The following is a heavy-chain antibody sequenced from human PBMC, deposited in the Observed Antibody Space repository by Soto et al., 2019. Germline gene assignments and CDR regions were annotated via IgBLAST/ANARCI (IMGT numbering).Heavy chain of an antibody. V-gene: IGHV3-15*01. Sequence: VQLVESGGGLVKPGGSLRLSCAVSGFTFSSAWMTWVRQAPGKGLEWVGRIKTETDGKTTDYAAPVKGRFTISREDSKNTLYLQMNSLKTEDTAVYYCTLGRDYGASEYFQHWGQGTLVTVSS. J-gene: IGHJ1*01. CDR2: IKTETDGKTT. CDR3: TLGRDYGASEYFQH. CDR1: GFTFSSAW. D-gene: IGHD4-17*01.